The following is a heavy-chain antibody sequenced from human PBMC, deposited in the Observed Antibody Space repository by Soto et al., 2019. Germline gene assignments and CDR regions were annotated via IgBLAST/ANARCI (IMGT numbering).Heavy chain of an antibody. CDR3: ARDLSPPTRHLYDFWSGYRNNNWFDP. J-gene: IGHJ5*02. V-gene: IGHV1-18*01. Sequence: GASVKVSCETSGYTFTSYGISWVRQAPGQGLEWMGWISAYNGNTNYAQKLQGRVTMTTDTSTSTAYMELRSLRSDDTAVYYCARDLSPPTRHLYDFWSGYRNNNWFDPWGQGTLVTVSS. CDR1: GYTFTSYG. D-gene: IGHD3-3*01. CDR2: ISAYNGNT.